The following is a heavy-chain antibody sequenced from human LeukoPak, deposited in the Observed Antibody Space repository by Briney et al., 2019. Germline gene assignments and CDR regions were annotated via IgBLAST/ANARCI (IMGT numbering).Heavy chain of an antibody. CDR3: ARVGRTKVATMAY. CDR2: ISGSSENT. D-gene: IGHD5-12*01. J-gene: IGHJ4*02. V-gene: IGHV1-18*01. Sequence: GASVRVSCKASGYTFTNYGISWVRQAPGQGLEWMGWISGSSENTGSAQKFQGRVTMTTDTSTSTAYMELRNLRSDDTATYYCARVGRTKVATMAYWGQGTLVTVSS. CDR1: GYTFTNYG.